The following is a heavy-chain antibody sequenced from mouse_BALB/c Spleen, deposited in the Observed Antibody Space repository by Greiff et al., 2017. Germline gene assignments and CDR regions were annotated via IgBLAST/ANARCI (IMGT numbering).Heavy chain of an antibody. CDR1: GYTFTEYT. CDR3: TMYDSFAY. Sequence: VQLQQSGPELVKPGASVKISCKTSGYTFTEYTMHWVKQSHGKSLEWIGGINPSNGGTNFNEKFKSKATLTVDKSSSTAYMQLSSLTSEDSAVYYCTMYDSFAYWGQGTLVTVSA. CDR2: INPSNGGT. V-gene: IGHV1-18*01. J-gene: IGHJ3*01. D-gene: IGHD2-14*01.